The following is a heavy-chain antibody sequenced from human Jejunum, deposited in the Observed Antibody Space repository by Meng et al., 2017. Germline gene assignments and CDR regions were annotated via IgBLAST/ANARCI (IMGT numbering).Heavy chain of an antibody. CDR1: GFTFGNYW. J-gene: IGHJ3*02. D-gene: IGHD2-2*01. V-gene: IGHV3-7*01. Sequence: GESPKTSCAASGFTFGNYWMDWVRQAPGKGLEWVVSSKVDGSEKYYVDSVKGRFTISRDNTKNSLYLQMNDLRAEDTAVFYCARALPATATALDIWGQGTMVTVSS. CDR2: SKVDGSEK. CDR3: ARALPATATALDI.